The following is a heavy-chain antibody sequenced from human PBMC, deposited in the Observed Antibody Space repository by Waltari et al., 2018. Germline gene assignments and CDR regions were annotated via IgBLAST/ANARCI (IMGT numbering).Heavy chain of an antibody. J-gene: IGHJ4*02. Sequence: QVQLQESGPGLVKPSETLSLTCTVSGGSISSYYWSWIRQPPGKGLEWIGYIYYSGSTNYNPSLKSRVTISVDTSKNQFSLKLSSVTAADTAVYYCASLNYYDSSGYDWGQGTLVTVSS. CDR2: IYYSGST. V-gene: IGHV4-59*01. CDR3: ASLNYYDSSGYD. CDR1: GGSISSYY. D-gene: IGHD3-22*01.